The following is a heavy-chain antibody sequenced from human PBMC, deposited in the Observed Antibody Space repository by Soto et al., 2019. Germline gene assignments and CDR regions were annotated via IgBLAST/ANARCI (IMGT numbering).Heavy chain of an antibody. J-gene: IGHJ4*02. V-gene: IGHV3-30-3*01. CDR2: ISYDGSNK. Sequence: VQLVESGGGVVQPGRSLRLSCAASGFTFSSYAMHWVRQAPGKGLEWVAVISYDGSNKYYADSVKGRFTISRDNSKNTLYLQMNSLRAEDTAVYYCARDSSGWYGTVDYWGQGTLVTVSS. CDR1: GFTFSSYA. D-gene: IGHD6-19*01. CDR3: ARDSSGWYGTVDY.